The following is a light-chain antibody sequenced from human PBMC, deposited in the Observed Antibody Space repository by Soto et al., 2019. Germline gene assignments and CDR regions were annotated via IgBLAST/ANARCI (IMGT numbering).Light chain of an antibody. CDR2: GAS. CDR3: QRRANWPPMYS. J-gene: IGKJ2*03. V-gene: IGKV3-15*01. Sequence: EIVMTQSPATLSVSPGERATLSCRASQSVSSNLAWYQQKPGQAPRLLIYGASTRATGIPARFSGSGSGTEFTLTISSLQSEDFAVYYCQRRANWPPMYSFGQGTKLEMK. CDR1: QSVSSN.